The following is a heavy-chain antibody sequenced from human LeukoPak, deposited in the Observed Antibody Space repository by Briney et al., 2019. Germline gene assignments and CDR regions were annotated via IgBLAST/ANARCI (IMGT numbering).Heavy chain of an antibody. CDR2: ISGGGGST. D-gene: IGHD3-10*01. V-gene: IGHV3-23*01. J-gene: IGHJ6*02. CDR3: AKSSGSYYNGGYYYYGMDV. Sequence: GGSLRLSCAASGFTFSSYAMSWVRQAPGKGLEWVSAISGGGGSTYYADSVKGRFTISRDNSKNTLYLQMNSLRAEDTAVYYCAKSSGSYYNGGYYYYGMDVWGQGTTVTVSS. CDR1: GFTFSSYA.